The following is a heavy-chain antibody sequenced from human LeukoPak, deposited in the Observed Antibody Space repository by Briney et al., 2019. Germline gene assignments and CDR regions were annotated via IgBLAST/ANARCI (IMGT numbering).Heavy chain of an antibody. CDR2: ISSSSSYI. CDR3: ARSWVGGYSYGGVDY. V-gene: IGHV3-21*01. J-gene: IGHJ4*02. Sequence: GGSLRLSCAASGFTFSSYSMNWVRQAPGKGLEWVSSISSSSSYIYYADSVKGRFTISRDNAKNSLYLQMNSLRAEDTAVYYCARSWVGGYSYGGVDYWGQGTLVTVSS. CDR1: GFTFSSYS. D-gene: IGHD5-18*01.